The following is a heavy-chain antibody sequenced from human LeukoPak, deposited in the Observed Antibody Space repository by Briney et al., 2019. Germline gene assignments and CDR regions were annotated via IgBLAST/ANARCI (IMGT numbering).Heavy chain of an antibody. CDR1: GFTFSNYA. V-gene: IGHV3-23*01. CDR3: VIWGDYDVLTGYYVPDY. D-gene: IGHD3-9*01. CDR2: ITGSGTHT. Sequence: GGSLRLSCVASGFTFSNYAMSWVRQAPGRGLECVSAITGSGTHTYYADSVKGRFTISRDNSKNTVFLQMNSLRHEDTAIYYCVIWGDYDVLTGYYVPDYWGQGTLVTVSS. J-gene: IGHJ4*02.